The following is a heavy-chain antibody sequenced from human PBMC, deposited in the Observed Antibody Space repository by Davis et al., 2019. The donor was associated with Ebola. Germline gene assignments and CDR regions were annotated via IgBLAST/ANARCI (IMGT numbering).Heavy chain of an antibody. CDR3: ARDHHGMVQGVIIWYYYYGMDV. Sequence: SETLSLTCAVYGGSFSGYYWSWIRQPPGKGLEWIGEINHSGSTNYNPSLKSRVTISVDTSKNQFSLKLSSVTAADTAVYYCARDHHGMVQGVIIWYYYYGMDVWGQGTTVTVSS. V-gene: IGHV4-34*01. CDR2: INHSGST. D-gene: IGHD3-10*01. J-gene: IGHJ6*02. CDR1: GGSFSGYY.